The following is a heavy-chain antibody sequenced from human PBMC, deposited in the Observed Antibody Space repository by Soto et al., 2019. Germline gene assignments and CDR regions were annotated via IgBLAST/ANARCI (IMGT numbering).Heavy chain of an antibody. CDR3: AQGDIVVVPAAISLWG. CDR2: ISSSSSYI. D-gene: IGHD2-2*01. CDR1: GFTFSSYS. J-gene: IGHJ4*02. Sequence: ESGGGLVKPGGSLRHSCAASGFTFSSYSMNWVRQAPGKGLEWVSSISSSSSYIYYADSVKGRFTISRDNAKNSLYLQMNSLRAEDTAVYYCAQGDIVVVPAAISLWGWRQGTLVTVSS. V-gene: IGHV3-21*01.